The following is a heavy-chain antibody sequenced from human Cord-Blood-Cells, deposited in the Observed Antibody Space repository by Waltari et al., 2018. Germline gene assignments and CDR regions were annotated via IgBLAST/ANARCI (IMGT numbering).Heavy chain of an antibody. CDR2: INAGNGNT. CDR1: GYTFTSYA. V-gene: IGHV1-3*01. Sequence: QVQLVQSGAEVKKPGASVKVSCKASGYTFTSYAMHWVRQAPGQRLEWMGWINAGNGNTKYSQKFQGRVTITRDTSASTAYMELSSLRSEDTAVYYCARGFEVVVVAATRYYYYGMDVWGQGTTVTVSS. CDR3: ARGFEVVVVAATRYYYYGMDV. J-gene: IGHJ6*02. D-gene: IGHD2-15*01.